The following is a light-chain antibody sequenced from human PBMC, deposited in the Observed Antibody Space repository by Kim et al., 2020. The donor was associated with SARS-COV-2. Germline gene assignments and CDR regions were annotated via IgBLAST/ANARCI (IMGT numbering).Light chain of an antibody. V-gene: IGKV3-20*01. CDR2: GAS. CDR3: QHYGGSART. Sequence: STGEGATLACRASQSISNNYLAWYQQKSGQAPRLLIYGASTRATGIPDRFTGSGSGTDFTLTISRLEPEDFAVYYCQHYGGSARTFGQGTKVDIK. J-gene: IGKJ1*01. CDR1: QSISNNY.